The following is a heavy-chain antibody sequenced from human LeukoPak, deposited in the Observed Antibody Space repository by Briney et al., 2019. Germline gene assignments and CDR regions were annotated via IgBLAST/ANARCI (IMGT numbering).Heavy chain of an antibody. Sequence: GESLKISCKASAYSLTTFWISWVRQMPGKGLEWMGRITPSDSYTNYSPSFRGHVTISADKSTTTAYLQWSSLRASDTAMYYCATSSGNNPFDYWGQGTLVTVSS. CDR3: ATSSGNNPFDY. D-gene: IGHD1-14*01. CDR1: AYSLTTFW. V-gene: IGHV5-10-1*01. J-gene: IGHJ4*02. CDR2: ITPSDSYT.